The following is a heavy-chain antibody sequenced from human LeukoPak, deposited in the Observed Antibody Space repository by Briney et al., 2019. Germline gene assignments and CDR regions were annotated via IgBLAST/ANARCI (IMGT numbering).Heavy chain of an antibody. CDR1: GFTFSTYS. CDR2: ISSASNYI. D-gene: IGHD3-22*01. J-gene: IGHJ3*02. V-gene: IGHV3-21*01. Sequence: GGSLGLSCAASGFTFSTYSMNWVRQAPGKGLEWVSSISSASNYIYYADSVKGRFTISRDNAKNSLSLQMNSLRAEDTAVYYCARGSIHYDSSGQWGIWGQGTMVTVSS. CDR3: ARGSIHYDSSGQWGI.